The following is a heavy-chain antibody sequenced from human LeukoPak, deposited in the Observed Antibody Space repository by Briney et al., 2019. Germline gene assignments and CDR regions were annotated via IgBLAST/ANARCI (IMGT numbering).Heavy chain of an antibody. CDR3: ARGDFRALYYYYGMDV. J-gene: IGHJ6*02. V-gene: IGHV1-18*01. D-gene: IGHD3-3*01. CDR1: GYTFTSYG. Sequence: ASVKVSCKASGYTFTSYGISWVRQAPGQGLEWMGWISAYNGNTNYAQKLQGRVTMTTDTSTSTAYMELRSLRSGDTAVYYCARGDFRALYYYYGMDVWGQGTTVTVSS. CDR2: ISAYNGNT.